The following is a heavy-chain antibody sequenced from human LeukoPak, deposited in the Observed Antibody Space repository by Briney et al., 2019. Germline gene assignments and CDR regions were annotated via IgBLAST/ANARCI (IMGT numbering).Heavy chain of an antibody. CDR1: TGSVSSSASG. CDR2: IYYTGST. V-gene: IGHV4-39*07. CDR3: TAEKNGSPHY. Sequence: TLSLPRTLSTGSVSSSASGSSWVQQPPRKGLEWIARIYYTGSTYYNPSLKSRVTISLDMSKNEFFLTMTSVTAADTAVYFCTAEKNGSPHYWGQGTQVTVPS. J-gene: IGHJ4*02. D-gene: IGHD2-8*01.